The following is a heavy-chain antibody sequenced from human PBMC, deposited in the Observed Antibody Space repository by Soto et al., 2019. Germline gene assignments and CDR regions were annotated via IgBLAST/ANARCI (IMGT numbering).Heavy chain of an antibody. V-gene: IGHV4-30-4*01. CDR1: GGSISSGDYY. D-gene: IGHD6-13*01. CDR2: IYYSGST. CDR3: ALRQEWGSWAPDY. J-gene: IGHJ4*02. Sequence: PSETLSLTCTVSGGSISSGDYYWSWIRQPPGKGLEWIGYIYYSGSTYYNPSLKSRVTISVDTSKNQFSLKLSSVTAADTAVYYCALRQEWGSWAPDYWGQGTLVTISS.